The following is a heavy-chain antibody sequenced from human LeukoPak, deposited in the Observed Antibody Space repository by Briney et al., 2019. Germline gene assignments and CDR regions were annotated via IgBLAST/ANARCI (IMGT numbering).Heavy chain of an antibody. CDR2: MYTRGNS. CDR3: AREGFGEANFDF. Sequence: SSETLSLTCTVSGGSMNDYSWSWIRQSAGNGLEWIGRMYTRGNSHYNPSLTSRVTISIDESKNQFSLKLRSVTAADTAVYYCAREGFGEANFDFWGREPGSPSPQ. J-gene: IGHJ4*02. CDR1: GGSMNDYS. V-gene: IGHV4-4*07. D-gene: IGHD3-10*01.